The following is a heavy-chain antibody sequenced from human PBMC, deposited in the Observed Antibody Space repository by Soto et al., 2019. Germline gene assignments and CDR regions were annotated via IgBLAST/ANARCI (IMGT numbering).Heavy chain of an antibody. CDR3: ARFSGGDGYNYGSDY. CDR1: GGSISGYY. CDR2: IYYSGST. V-gene: IGHV4-59*01. J-gene: IGHJ4*02. D-gene: IGHD5-12*01. Sequence: SETLSLTCTVSGGSISGYYWSWIRQPPGKGLEWIGYIYYSGSTNYNPSLKSRVTISVDTSKNQFSLKLSSVTAADTAVYYCARFSGGDGYNYGSDYWGQGTLVTVSS.